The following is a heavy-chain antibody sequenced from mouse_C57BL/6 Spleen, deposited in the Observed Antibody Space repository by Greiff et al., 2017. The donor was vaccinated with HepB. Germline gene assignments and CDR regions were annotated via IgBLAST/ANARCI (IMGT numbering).Heavy chain of an antibody. V-gene: IGHV3-6*01. CDR2: ISYDGSN. CDR1: GYSITSGYY. D-gene: IGHD1-1*01. Sequence: EVQLQQSGPGLVKPSQSLSLTCSVTGYSITSGYYWNWIRQFPGNKLEWMGYISYDGSNNYNPSLKNRISITRDTSKNQFFLKLNSVTTEDTATYYCARDPTSYYYGSSLYYFDYWGQGTTLTVSS. J-gene: IGHJ2*01. CDR3: ARDPTSYYYGSSLYYFDY.